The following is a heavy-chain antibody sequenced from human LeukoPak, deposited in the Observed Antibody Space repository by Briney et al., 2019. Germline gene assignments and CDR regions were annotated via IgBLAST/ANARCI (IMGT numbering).Heavy chain of an antibody. CDR1: GFTFSSYT. Sequence: GGSLRLSWAASGFTFSSYTMSWVRQAQGKGLEWVSAISGSGGSTYYADSVKGRFTISRDNSKNTLYLQMNSLRAEDTAVYYCAKDGELETPKFDYWGQGTLVTVSS. J-gene: IGHJ4*02. V-gene: IGHV3-23*01. D-gene: IGHD1-1*01. CDR2: ISGSGGST. CDR3: AKDGELETPKFDY.